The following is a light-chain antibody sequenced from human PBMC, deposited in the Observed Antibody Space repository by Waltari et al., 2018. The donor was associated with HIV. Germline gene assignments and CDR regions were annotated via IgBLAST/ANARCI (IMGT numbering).Light chain of an antibody. V-gene: IGKV3-15*01. CDR2: EAA. Sequence: EIVMTQSPPTLSVSPGQRVTLSCRASQSISAKVAWYQQRPGQAPRLLIYEAATRRTGIPARVSGSGSGTEFTLTISSLQSEDFATYFCQQYDSGPRGITFGQGTMLEIK. CDR1: QSISAK. J-gene: IGKJ2*01. CDR3: QQYDSGPRGIT.